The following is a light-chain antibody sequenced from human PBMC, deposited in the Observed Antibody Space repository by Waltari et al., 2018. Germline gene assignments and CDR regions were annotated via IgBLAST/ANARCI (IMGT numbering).Light chain of an antibody. Sequence: VILTQSPATLSLSPGERATLSCRASQSVGSSVAGYNQKPGQAPRRLSRSASSRATGIPDRFSGSGSGTEFTLTISSLEPEDVGIYHCFQHSSGLSFGQGTEVEI. CDR1: QSVGSS. CDR2: SAS. V-gene: IGKV3-11*01. J-gene: IGKJ2*03. CDR3: FQHSSGLS.